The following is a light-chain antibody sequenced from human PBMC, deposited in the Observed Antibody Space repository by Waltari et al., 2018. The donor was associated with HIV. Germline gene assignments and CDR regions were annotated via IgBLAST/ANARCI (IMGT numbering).Light chain of an antibody. V-gene: IGLV7-46*01. CDR3: LLSYDGDVV. J-gene: IGLJ2*01. CDR2: DSN. Sequence: QPVVPQEPPLTVSPGAPVILTCASSAGVVTRGHSPYWFQQRPGQAPKTLIFDSNNRYSWTPARFTGSFLGGKAALTLTGAQPEDDADYYCLLSYDGDVVFGGGTKLTVL. CDR1: AGVVTRGHS.